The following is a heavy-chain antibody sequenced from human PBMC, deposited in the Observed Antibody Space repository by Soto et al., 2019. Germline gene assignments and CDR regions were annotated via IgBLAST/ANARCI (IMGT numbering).Heavy chain of an antibody. Sequence: SETLSLTCDVSGGSIRSNNWWTWVRQSPGKGLEWIGEVHHSGNTNYRSSLRSRVTISVDKSKNQFSLKISSVTAADTAVYYCARTLGYFDWYLDYWGQGTLVTVSS. CDR2: VHHSGNT. CDR1: GGSIRSNNW. CDR3: ARTLGYFDWYLDY. J-gene: IGHJ4*02. D-gene: IGHD3-9*01. V-gene: IGHV4-4*02.